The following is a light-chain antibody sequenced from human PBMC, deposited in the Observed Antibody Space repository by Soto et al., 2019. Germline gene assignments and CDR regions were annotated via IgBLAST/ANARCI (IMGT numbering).Light chain of an antibody. V-gene: IGKV3-15*01. CDR1: HSVSSN. J-gene: IGKJ1*01. Sequence: EIVMTQSPALLSVSPGERATLSCRASHSVSSNLAWYQQKPGQAPRLLIYRASTRATSIPARFTGSGSGTEFTLNISSLQSEDFAVYYCQQYNSWPRTFGQGTKVEIK. CDR2: RAS. CDR3: QQYNSWPRT.